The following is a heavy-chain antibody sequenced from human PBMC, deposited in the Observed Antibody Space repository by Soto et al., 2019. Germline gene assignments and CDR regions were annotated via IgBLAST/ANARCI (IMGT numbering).Heavy chain of an antibody. CDR1: GFTFSSYS. D-gene: IGHD5-12*01. CDR2: ISSSSSYI. CDR3: ARVWGVEMATIGGNSDY. Sequence: GGSLRLSCADSGFTFSSYSMNWVRQAPGKGLEWVSSISSSSSYIYYADSVKGRFTISRDNAKNSLYLQMNSLRAEDTAVYYCARVWGVEMATIGGNSDYWGQGTLVTVSS. J-gene: IGHJ4*02. V-gene: IGHV3-21*01.